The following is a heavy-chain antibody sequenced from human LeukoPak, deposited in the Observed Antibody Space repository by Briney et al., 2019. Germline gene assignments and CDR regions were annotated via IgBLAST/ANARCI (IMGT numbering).Heavy chain of an antibody. CDR3: ARELYSSGWYGVYYFDY. J-gene: IGHJ4*02. CDR1: GGSFSGYY. V-gene: IGHV4-34*01. D-gene: IGHD6-19*01. Sequence: SETLSLTCAVYGGSFSGYYWSWIRQPPGKGLEWIGEINHSGSTNYNPSLKSRVTISVDTSKNQFSLKLSSVTAADTAVYYCARELYSSGWYGVYYFDYWGQGTLVTVSS. CDR2: INHSGST.